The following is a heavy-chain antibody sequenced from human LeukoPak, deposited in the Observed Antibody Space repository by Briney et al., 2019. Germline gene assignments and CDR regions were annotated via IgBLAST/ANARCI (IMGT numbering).Heavy chain of an antibody. CDR3: ARDPYSGGYYHYYYYYMDV. CDR1: GFIFDDHG. V-gene: IGHV3-9*01. CDR2: ISWSSGII. Sequence: GGSLRLSCAASGFIFDDHGMHWVRQAPGKGLEWVSGISWSSGIIGYADSVKGRFTISRDNAKNSLYLQMNNLRAEDTAVYYCARDPYSGGYYHYYYYYMDVWGQGTTVTVSS. J-gene: IGHJ6*03. D-gene: IGHD1-26*01.